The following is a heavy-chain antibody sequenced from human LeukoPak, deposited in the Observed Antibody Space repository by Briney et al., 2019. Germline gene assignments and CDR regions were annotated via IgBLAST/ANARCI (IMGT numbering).Heavy chain of an antibody. J-gene: IGHJ4*02. V-gene: IGHV4-59*01. CDR2: IYYSGST. Sequence: SETLSLTCTVSGGSISSYYWNWIRQPPGKGLEWIGNIYYSGSTNYNPSLKNRVTISVDTSKNQFSLKLSSVTAADTAVYYCAIEEGGTYYPYWGQGTLVTVSS. CDR1: GGSISSYY. CDR3: AIEEGGTYYPY. D-gene: IGHD2-15*01.